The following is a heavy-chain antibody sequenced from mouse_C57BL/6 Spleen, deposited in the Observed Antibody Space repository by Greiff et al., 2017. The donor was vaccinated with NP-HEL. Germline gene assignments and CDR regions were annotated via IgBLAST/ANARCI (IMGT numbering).Heavy chain of an antibody. V-gene: IGHV3-8*01. CDR1: GYSITSDY. Sequence: VQLKESGPGLAKPSQSLSLTCSVTGYSITSDYWNWIRQFPGNNLEYMGNITYSGSTYYNPSLKSRISRTRDTSKNQYYLQLNSLTTEDTATYYCARWGNDVDFDYWGQGTTLTVSS. CDR3: ARWGNDVDFDY. J-gene: IGHJ2*01. D-gene: IGHD2-2*01. CDR2: ITYSGST.